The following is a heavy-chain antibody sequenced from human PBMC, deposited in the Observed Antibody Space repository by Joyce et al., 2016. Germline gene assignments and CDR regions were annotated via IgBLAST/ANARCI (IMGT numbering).Heavy chain of an antibody. Sequence: EVQLVESGGGLVKPGGSLSLSCAASGFTFSSSSMSWRRQAPGKGLEWVAAINGNSYFIFQADSVKGRFTVSRDNAKNTLYLQMNSLRVEDTAVFYWVRGGKYYSYSMDGWGQGTTVTVSS. J-gene: IGHJ6*03. CDR2: INGNSYFI. CDR1: GFTFSSSS. CDR3: VRGGKYYSYSMDG. V-gene: IGHV3-21*01.